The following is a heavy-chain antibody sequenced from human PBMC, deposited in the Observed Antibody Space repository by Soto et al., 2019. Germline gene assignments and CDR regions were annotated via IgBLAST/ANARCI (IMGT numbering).Heavy chain of an antibody. CDR2: INDGGGTT. CDR3: VKDINPGFGESFYYYYYGMDV. Sequence: GGSLRLSCAASGFTFSTYAMSWVRQAPGKGLEWVSAINDGGGTTFYADSVKGRFTISRDNSKNTLYLQMNTLRDDDAAVYYCVKDINPGFGESFYYYYYGMDVWGQGTTVTVSS. V-gene: IGHV3-23*01. CDR1: GFTFSTYA. D-gene: IGHD3-10*01. J-gene: IGHJ6*02.